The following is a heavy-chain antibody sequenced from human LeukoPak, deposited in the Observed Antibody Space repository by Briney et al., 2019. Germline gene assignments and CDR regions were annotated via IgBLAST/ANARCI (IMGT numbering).Heavy chain of an antibody. D-gene: IGHD4-17*01. J-gene: IGHJ4*02. CDR2: INHSGST. Sequence: ASQTLSLTCAVSGASISSGGYSWGWLRQPPGKGLEWIGYINHSGSTYYNPSLKSRFTISVDRSKNQFSLKLSSVTAADTAVYYCARSGNTVTTTLFDYWGQGTLVTVSS. V-gene: IGHV4-30-2*01. CDR3: ARSGNTVTTTLFDY. CDR1: GASISSGGYS.